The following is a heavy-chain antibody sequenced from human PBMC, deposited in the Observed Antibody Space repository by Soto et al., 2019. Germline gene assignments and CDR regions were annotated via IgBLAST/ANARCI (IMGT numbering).Heavy chain of an antibody. Sequence: ASVKVSCKASGYTFTGYGISWVRQAPGQGLEWMGWISAYNGNTNYAQKLQGRVTMTTDTSTSTAYMELRSLRSDDTAVYYCARGGPYYDFWSGYSTGAFDIWGQGTMVTVSS. V-gene: IGHV1-18*01. CDR2: ISAYNGNT. D-gene: IGHD3-3*01. J-gene: IGHJ3*02. CDR3: ARGGPYYDFWSGYSTGAFDI. CDR1: GYTFTGYG.